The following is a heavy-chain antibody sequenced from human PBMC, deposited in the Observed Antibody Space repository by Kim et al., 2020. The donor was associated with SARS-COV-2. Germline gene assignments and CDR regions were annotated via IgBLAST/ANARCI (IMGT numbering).Heavy chain of an antibody. V-gene: IGHV5-51*01. J-gene: IGHJ6*02. D-gene: IGHD3-10*01. CDR3: ARHGFGLGYYGMDV. Sequence: YSPSFQGQVTISADKSISTAYLQWSSLKASDTAMYYCARHGFGLGYYGMDVWGQGTTVTDSS.